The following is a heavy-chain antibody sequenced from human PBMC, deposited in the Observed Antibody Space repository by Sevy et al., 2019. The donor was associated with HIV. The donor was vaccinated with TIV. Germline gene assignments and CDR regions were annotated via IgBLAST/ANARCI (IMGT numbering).Heavy chain of an antibody. D-gene: IGHD3-22*01. J-gene: IGHJ4*02. Sequence: SGPTLVNPTQTLTLTCTFSGFSLSTSGVGVGWIRQPPGKALEWLALICWDHDKRYSPSLKSRLTITKDTSKNQVVLTMTNMDPVDTATYYCAHRQRDYYDSSGYYFDYWGQGTLVTVSS. CDR3: AHRQRDYYDSSGYYFDY. CDR2: ICWDHDK. V-gene: IGHV2-5*02. CDR1: GFSLSTSGVG.